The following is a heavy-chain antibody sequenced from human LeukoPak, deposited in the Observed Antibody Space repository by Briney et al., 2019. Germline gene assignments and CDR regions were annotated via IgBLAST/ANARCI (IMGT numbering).Heavy chain of an antibody. Sequence: GGSLRLSCAASGFTFSSYGMHWVRQAPGKGLEWVAVIWYDGSNKYYADSVKGRFTISRDNSKNTLYLQMNSLRAEDTAVYYCARLAVAPYYYYGMDVWGQGTTVTVSS. CDR2: IWYDGSNK. CDR3: ARLAVAPYYYYGMDV. V-gene: IGHV3-33*01. J-gene: IGHJ6*02. CDR1: GFTFSSYG. D-gene: IGHD6-13*01.